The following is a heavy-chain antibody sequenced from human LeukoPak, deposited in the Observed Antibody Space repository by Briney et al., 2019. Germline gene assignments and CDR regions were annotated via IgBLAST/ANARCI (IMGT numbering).Heavy chain of an antibody. D-gene: IGHD1-26*01. CDR1: GFTFSSYG. CDR3: AKGGADVDYFDY. Sequence: SGGSLRLSCAAAGFTFSSYGMHWVRQAPGKGLEWVAVISYDGSNKYYADSVKGRFTISRDNSKNTLYLQMNSLRAEDTAVYYCAKGGADVDYFDYWGQGTLVTVSS. CDR2: ISYDGSNK. J-gene: IGHJ4*02. V-gene: IGHV3-30*18.